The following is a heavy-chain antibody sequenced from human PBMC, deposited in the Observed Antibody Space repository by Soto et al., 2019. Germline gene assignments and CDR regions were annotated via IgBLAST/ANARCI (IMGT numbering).Heavy chain of an antibody. V-gene: IGHV1-2*04. CDR1: GYTFTGYY. Sequence: ASVKVSCKASGYTFTGYYMHWVRQAPGQGLEWMGWINPNSGGTNYAQKFQGWVTMTRDTSIQTAYLQWGSLKASDSALYYCARGKYSSPRGGLAVWGQGTPVTVSS. D-gene: IGHD4-4*01. CDR3: ARGKYSSPRGGLAV. CDR2: INPNSGGT. J-gene: IGHJ4*02.